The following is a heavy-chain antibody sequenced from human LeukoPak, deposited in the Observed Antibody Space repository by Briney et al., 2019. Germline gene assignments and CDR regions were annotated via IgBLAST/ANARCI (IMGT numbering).Heavy chain of an antibody. D-gene: IGHD3-22*01. CDR2: IIPIFGTA. Sequence: AVKVSCKASGGTFSSYAISWVRQAPGQGREWMGVIIPIFGTANYAQKFQGRVTITADESTSTAYMELSSLRSEDTAVYYCARPCTYYYDSSGYPYYFDYWGQGTLATVSS. CDR3: ARPCTYYYDSSGYPYYFDY. CDR1: GGTFSSYA. V-gene: IGHV1-69*13. J-gene: IGHJ4*02.